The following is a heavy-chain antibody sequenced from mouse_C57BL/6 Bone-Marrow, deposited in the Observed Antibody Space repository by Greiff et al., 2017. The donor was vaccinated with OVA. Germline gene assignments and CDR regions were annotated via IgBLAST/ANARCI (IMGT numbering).Heavy chain of an antibody. J-gene: IGHJ2*01. CDR2: ISYDGSN. CDR1: GYSITSGYY. D-gene: IGHD1-1*01. V-gene: IGHV3-6*01. Sequence: DVKLQESGPGLVKPSQSLSLTCSVTGYSITSGYYWNWIRQFPGNKLEWMGYISYDGSNNYNPSLKNRISITRDTSKNQFFLKLNSVTTEDTATYYCARGTTVGPYFDYWGQGTTLTVSS. CDR3: ARGTTVGPYFDY.